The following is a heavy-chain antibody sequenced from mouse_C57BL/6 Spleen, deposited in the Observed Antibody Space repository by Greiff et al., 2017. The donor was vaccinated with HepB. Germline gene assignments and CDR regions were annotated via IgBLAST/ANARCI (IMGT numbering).Heavy chain of an antibody. CDR1: GYTFTSYW. D-gene: IGHD1-1*01. V-gene: IGHV1-7*01. J-gene: IGHJ1*03. CDR3: ARGTVVANWYFDV. CDR2: INPSSGYT. Sequence: QVQLKQSGAELAKPGASVKLSCKASGYTFTSYWMHWVKQRPGQGLEWIGYINPSSGYTKYNQKFKDKATLTADKSSSTAYMQLSSLTYEDSAVYYCARGTVVANWYFDVWGTGTTVTVSS.